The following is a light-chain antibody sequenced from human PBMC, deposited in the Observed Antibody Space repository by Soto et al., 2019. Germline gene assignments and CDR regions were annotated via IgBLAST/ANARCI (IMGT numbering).Light chain of an antibody. V-gene: IGKV3-15*01. CDR1: QSVSSD. J-gene: IGKJ2*01. CDR2: GAS. Sequence: EKVMTQSPPTLSVSPGERATLSCRASQSVSSDLAWYQQKPGQAPRLLIYGASTRATGIPARFSGSGSGTEFTLTISSLQSEDFAVYYCQQYNNWPPYPFGQGTKLEIK. CDR3: QQYNNWPPYP.